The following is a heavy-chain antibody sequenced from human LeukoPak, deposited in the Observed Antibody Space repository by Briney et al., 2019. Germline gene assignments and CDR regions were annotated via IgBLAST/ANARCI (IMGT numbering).Heavy chain of an antibody. CDR3: ARDLFPVTASLWVA. D-gene: IGHD5-18*01. CDR1: GGTFSSYT. Sequence: SVKVSCKASGGTFSSYTISWVRQAPGQGLEWMGGIIPIFGTANYAQKFQGRVTITADESTSTAYMELSSLRSEDTAVYYCARDLFPVTASLWVAWGQGTLVTVAS. J-gene: IGHJ5*02. CDR2: IIPIFGTA. V-gene: IGHV1-69*13.